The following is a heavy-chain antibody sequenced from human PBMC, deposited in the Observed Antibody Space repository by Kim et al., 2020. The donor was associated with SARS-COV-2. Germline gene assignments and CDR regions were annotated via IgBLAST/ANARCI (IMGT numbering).Heavy chain of an antibody. D-gene: IGHD3-10*01. V-gene: IGHV3-30*02. CDR3: AKALLRGVNFYYYGMDI. J-gene: IGHJ6*02. Sequence: KDRFTNSRDNSENTLYLQLNSLRPEDTAVYYCAKALLRGVNFYYYGMDIWGQGTTVTVSS.